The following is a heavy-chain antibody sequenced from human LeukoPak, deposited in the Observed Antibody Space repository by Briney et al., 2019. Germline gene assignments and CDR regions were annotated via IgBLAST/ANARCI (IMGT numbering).Heavy chain of an antibody. CDR1: GYTFTSYG. D-gene: IGHD3-3*01. V-gene: IGHV1-2*02. CDR2: INPNSGGT. Sequence: GASMKVSCKTSGYTFTSYGISWVRQAPGQGLEWMGWINPNSGGTNYAQKFQGRVTMTRDTSISTAYMELSRLRSDDTAVYYCARVFPSGYDFWSGYYSYYFDYWGQGTLVTVSS. J-gene: IGHJ4*02. CDR3: ARVFPSGYDFWSGYYSYYFDY.